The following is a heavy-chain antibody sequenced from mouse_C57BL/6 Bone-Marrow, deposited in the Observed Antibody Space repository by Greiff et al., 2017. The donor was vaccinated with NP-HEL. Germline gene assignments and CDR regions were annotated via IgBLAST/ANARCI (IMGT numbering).Heavy chain of an antibody. Sequence: EVKLVESGGDLVKPGGSLKLSCAASGFTFSSYGMSWVRQTPDKRLEWVATISSGGSYTYYPDSVKGRFTISRDNAKNTLYLQMSSLKSEDTAMYYCERQGGYYGNPFAYWGQGTLVTVAA. CDR2: ISSGGSYT. CDR1: GFTFSSYG. J-gene: IGHJ3*01. CDR3: ERQGGYYGNPFAY. V-gene: IGHV5-6*02. D-gene: IGHD2-1*01.